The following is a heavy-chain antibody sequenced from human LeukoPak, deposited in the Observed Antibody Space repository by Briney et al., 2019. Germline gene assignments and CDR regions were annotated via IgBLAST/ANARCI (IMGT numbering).Heavy chain of an antibody. CDR3: ARRSSWGNYFDY. CDR1: GDSITSSAFY. V-gene: IGHV4-39*01. D-gene: IGHD3-16*01. J-gene: IGHJ4*02. CDR2: IYYSGST. Sequence: SETLSLTCTVSGDSITSSAFYWGWIRQPPGKGLEWIGSIYYSGSTYYNPSLKSRVTISVDTSKNQFSLKLSSVTAADTAVYYCARRSSWGNYFDYWGQGTLVTVSS.